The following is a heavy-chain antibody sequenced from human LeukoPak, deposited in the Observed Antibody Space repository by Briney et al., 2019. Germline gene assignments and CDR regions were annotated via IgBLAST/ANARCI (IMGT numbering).Heavy chain of an antibody. Sequence: SETLSLTCTVSGASISSYYWSWIRQPPGKGLEWIGYIYYSGSTNYNPSLKSRVTISVDTSKNQFSLKLSSVTAADTAVYYCARQTTEKSFIYYYYGMDVWGQGTTVTVSS. CDR3: ARQTTEKSFIYYYYGMDV. J-gene: IGHJ6*02. CDR2: IYYSGST. CDR1: GASISSYY. D-gene: IGHD4-17*01. V-gene: IGHV4-59*01.